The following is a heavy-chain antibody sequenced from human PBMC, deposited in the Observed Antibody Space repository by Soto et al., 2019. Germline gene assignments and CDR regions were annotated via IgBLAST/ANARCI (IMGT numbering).Heavy chain of an antibody. CDR3: AHRSRGYAYYFDQ. CDR2: IFWDDDK. D-gene: IGHD5-12*01. Sequence: QITLKESGPALVRPTQTLTLTCSFSGFSLTTRGVAVGWIRQPPGKTLEWLALIFWDDDKWYSPSLRSRLTITEETTKNQVVLTMTNMDPVDTATYYCAHRSRGYAYYFDQWGQGTLVTVSS. J-gene: IGHJ4*02. V-gene: IGHV2-5*02. CDR1: GFSLTTRGVA.